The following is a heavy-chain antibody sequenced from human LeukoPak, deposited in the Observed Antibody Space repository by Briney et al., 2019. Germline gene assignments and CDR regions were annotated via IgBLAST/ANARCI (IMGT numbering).Heavy chain of an antibody. CDR2: ISRTT. Sequence: GGSLRLSCAASGFTFSYYSLNWVRQAPGKGLEWVSYISRTTSYADSVKGRFTISRDNAKSSLYLQMNSLRAEDTAVYYCARDTDYAFDVWGQGTMVTVSS. V-gene: IGHV3-48*01. J-gene: IGHJ3*01. CDR1: GFTFSYYS. CDR3: ARDTDYAFDV.